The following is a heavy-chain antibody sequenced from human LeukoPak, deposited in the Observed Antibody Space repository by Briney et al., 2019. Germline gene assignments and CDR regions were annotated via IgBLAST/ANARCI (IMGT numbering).Heavy chain of an antibody. CDR3: ARRRHSNWFDP. J-gene: IGHJ5*02. CDR1: GGSISSSSAY. V-gene: IGHV4-39*01. CDR2: IYYSKNT. Sequence: PSETLSLTCTVSGGSISSSSAYWGWIRQPPGKGLEWIGSIYYSKNTYYNPSLKSRVTISADTSKNQFSLTLGSVSATDTAVYYCARRRHSNWFDPWGQGTLVTVSS.